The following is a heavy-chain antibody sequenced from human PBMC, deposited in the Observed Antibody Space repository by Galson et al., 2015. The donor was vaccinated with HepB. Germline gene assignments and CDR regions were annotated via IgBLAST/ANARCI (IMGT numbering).Heavy chain of an antibody. CDR1: GFTFSSYS. CDR2: ISSSSSYI. Sequence: SLRLSCAASGFTFSSYSMNWVRQAPGKGLEWVSSISSSSSYIYYADSVKGRFTISRDNAKNSLYLQMNSLRAEDTAVYYCARDGLRWDGSFDYWGQGTLVTVSS. D-gene: IGHD1-26*01. CDR3: ARDGLRWDGSFDY. J-gene: IGHJ4*02. V-gene: IGHV3-21*01.